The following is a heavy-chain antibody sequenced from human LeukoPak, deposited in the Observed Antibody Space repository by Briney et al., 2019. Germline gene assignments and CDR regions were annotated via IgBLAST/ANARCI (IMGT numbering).Heavy chain of an antibody. J-gene: IGHJ6*03. D-gene: IGHD3-3*01. V-gene: IGHV4-39*01. CDR1: GGSISSSSYY. CDR2: IYYSGST. Sequence: SETLSLTCTVSGGSISSSSYYWGWIRQPPGKGLEWIGSIYYSGSTYYNPSLKSRVTISVDTSKNQFSLKLSSVTAADTAVYYCARVVSSQAYYMDVWGKGTTVTVSS. CDR3: ARVVSSQAYYMDV.